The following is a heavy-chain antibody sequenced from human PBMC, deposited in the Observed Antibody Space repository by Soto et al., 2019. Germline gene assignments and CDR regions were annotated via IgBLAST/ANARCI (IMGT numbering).Heavy chain of an antibody. D-gene: IGHD2-2*01. V-gene: IGHV3-30*18. Sequence: QVQLVESGGGVVQPGGSLRLSCAASGFTFSSYGMHWVRQAPGKGLEWVAVISYDGSNKYYADSVKGRFTISRDNSKNTLYLQMNSLRAEDTAVYYCAKGYDIVVVPAAPYYYYYGMDVWGQGTTVTVSS. CDR1: GFTFSSYG. CDR2: ISYDGSNK. CDR3: AKGYDIVVVPAAPYYYYYGMDV. J-gene: IGHJ6*02.